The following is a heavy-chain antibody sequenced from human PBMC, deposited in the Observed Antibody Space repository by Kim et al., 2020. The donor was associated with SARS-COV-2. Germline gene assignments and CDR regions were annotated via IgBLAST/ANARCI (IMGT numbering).Heavy chain of an antibody. J-gene: IGHJ4*02. V-gene: IGHV3-21*01. CDR2: ISSGSAYI. D-gene: IGHD3-10*01. Sequence: GGSLRLSCAASGFTFSSYTMNWVRQAPGKGLEWVSSISSGSAYIYYADSVKGRFAISRDNAKNSLYLHMNSLRVEDTAVYYCASHYGITSTCHPFFWGQGTLVTVSS. CDR3: ASHYGITSTCHPFF. CDR1: GFTFSSYT.